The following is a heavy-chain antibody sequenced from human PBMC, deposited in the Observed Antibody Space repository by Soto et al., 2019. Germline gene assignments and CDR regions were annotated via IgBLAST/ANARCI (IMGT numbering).Heavy chain of an antibody. CDR1: DGSFSGYY. CDR3: SRCRGYYYDYVWGSYRYPEDAFDI. J-gene: IGHJ3*02. D-gene: IGHD3-16*02. V-gene: IGHV4-34*01. Sequence: KLSETLSLTCAVYDGSFSGYYWCWIRQPPGKGLAWIGEINHSGSTNYNPSLKSRVTISVDTSKNQFSLKLSSVTAADTAVYYCSRCRGYYYDYVWGSYRYPEDAFDIWGQGTMVT. CDR2: INHSGST.